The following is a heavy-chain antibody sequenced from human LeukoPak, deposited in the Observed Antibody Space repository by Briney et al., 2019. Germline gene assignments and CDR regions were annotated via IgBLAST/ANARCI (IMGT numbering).Heavy chain of an antibody. J-gene: IGHJ3*02. Sequence: SETLSLTCTVSGGSISSYYWSWIRQPAGKGLEWIGRIYTSGSTNYNPSLKSRVTMSVDTSKNQFSLKLSSVTAADTAVYYCARLGAGDDYGDYVGAFDIWGQGTMVTVSS. CDR3: ARLGAGDDYGDYVGAFDI. D-gene: IGHD4-17*01. V-gene: IGHV4-4*07. CDR1: GGSISSYY. CDR2: IYTSGST.